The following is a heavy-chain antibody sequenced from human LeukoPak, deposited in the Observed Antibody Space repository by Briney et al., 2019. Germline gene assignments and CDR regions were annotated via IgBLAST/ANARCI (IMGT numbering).Heavy chain of an antibody. CDR3: ARSLSLYAQLDY. V-gene: IGHV3-21*01. CDR2: ISSSSSYI. D-gene: IGHD3-16*02. Sequence: GGSLRLSCAASGFTFSSYSMNWVRQAPGKGLEWVSSISSSSSYIYCADSVKGRFTISRDNAKNSLYLQMNSLRAEDTAVYYCARSLSLYAQLDYWGQGTLVTVSS. J-gene: IGHJ4*02. CDR1: GFTFSSYS.